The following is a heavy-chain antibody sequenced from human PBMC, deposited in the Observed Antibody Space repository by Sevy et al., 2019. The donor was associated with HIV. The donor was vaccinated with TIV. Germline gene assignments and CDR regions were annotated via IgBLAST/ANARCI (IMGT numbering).Heavy chain of an antibody. CDR3: ARDRTYGSFIDY. CDR1: GFTFSTYN. Sequence: GGSLRLSCAASGFTFSTYNMNWVRQAPGKGLEWVSSIWSSSSYIYYADSVKGRFTISRDNAKNSLYLQMNSMKVEDTAVYYCARDRTYGSFIDYWGQGTLVTVSS. D-gene: IGHD3-10*01. J-gene: IGHJ4*02. CDR2: IWSSSSYI. V-gene: IGHV3-21*01.